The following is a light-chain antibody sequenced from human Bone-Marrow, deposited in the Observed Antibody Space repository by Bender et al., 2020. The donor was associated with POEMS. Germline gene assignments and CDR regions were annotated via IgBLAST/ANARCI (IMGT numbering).Light chain of an antibody. CDR2: DVS. CDR1: SSDVGGYNY. J-gene: IGLJ2*01. V-gene: IGLV2-11*01. Sequence: QSALTQPRSVAGSPGQSVTISCTGTSSDVGGYNYVSWYQQHPGKAPKLVIYDVSKRPSGVPDRFSGSNSGNTATLTISGTQAMDEADYYCQAWDTYSVIFGGGTKLTVL. CDR3: QAWDTYSVI.